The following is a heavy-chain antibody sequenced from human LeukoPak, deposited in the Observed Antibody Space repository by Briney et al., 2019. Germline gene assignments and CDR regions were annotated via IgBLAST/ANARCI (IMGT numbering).Heavy chain of an antibody. CDR1: GFTFSNAW. V-gene: IGHV3-15*01. CDR3: TTDCGGDCYTYYYYYYYMDV. CDR2: IKSKTDGGTT. Sequence: SGGSLRLSCAASGFTFSNAWMSWVRQAPGERLEWVGRIKSKTDGGTTDYAAPVKGRLTISRDDSKNTLYLQMNSLKTEDTAVYYCTTDCGGDCYTYYYYYYYMDVWGKGTTVTVSS. J-gene: IGHJ6*03. D-gene: IGHD2-21*01.